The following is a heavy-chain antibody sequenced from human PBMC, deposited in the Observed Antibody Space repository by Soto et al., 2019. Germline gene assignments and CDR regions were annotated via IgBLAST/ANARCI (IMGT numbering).Heavy chain of an antibody. Sequence: QVQLVESGGGSVKPGGSLRLSCAASGFTFSDYYMSWIRQAPGKGLEWVSYISSGGFITYYADSVKGRFTTSWDKAKNSLYLQMNTLSANDTAVYYCATGVVPATTCGYYSYDLDVWGQGTTVTVS. CDR2: ISSGGFIT. J-gene: IGHJ6*02. V-gene: IGHV3-11*01. CDR3: ATGVVPATTCGYYSYDLDV. D-gene: IGHD2-2*01. CDR1: GFTFSDYY.